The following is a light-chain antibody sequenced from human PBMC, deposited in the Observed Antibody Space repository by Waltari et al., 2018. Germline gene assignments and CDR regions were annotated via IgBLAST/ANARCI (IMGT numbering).Light chain of an antibody. Sequence: QSVLTQPPSASGTRGHRVTIPCSGTRSNVVGSTVHCYQQLPGTAPKLLINDRNQRASGVPDRFSGSKSGTSASLAISGLQSDDEADYFCAVWDARLNGPVFGGGTKVTVL. CDR1: RSNVVGST. CDR3: AVWDARLNGPV. CDR2: DRN. V-gene: IGLV1-44*01. J-gene: IGLJ2*01.